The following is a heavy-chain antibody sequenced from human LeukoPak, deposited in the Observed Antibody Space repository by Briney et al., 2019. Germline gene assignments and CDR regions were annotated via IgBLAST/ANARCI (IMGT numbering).Heavy chain of an antibody. D-gene: IGHD3-3*01. J-gene: IGHJ5*02. V-gene: IGHV3-21*01. CDR2: ISSSSSYI. Sequence: GGSLRLSCAASGFTFSSYSMNWVRQAPGKGLEWVSSISSSSSYIYYADSVKGRFTISRDNAKNSLYLQMNSLRAEDTAVYYCARSGEKADFWSGLIRRNWFDPWGQGTLVTVSS. CDR3: ARSGEKADFWSGLIRRNWFDP. CDR1: GFTFSSYS.